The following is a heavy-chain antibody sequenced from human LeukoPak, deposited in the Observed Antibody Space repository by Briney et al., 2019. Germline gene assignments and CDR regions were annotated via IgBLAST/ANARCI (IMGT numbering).Heavy chain of an antibody. CDR3: ARGYYYMDV. Sequence: SETLSLTCAVYGGSFSGYYWSWIRQPPGKGLEWIGHISNIGSTNYNSSLKSRVTISVDTSKNQFSLKLTSVTAADTAVYYCARGYYYMDVWGKGTTVTVSS. CDR2: ISNIGST. CDR1: GGSFSGYY. V-gene: IGHV4-59*13. J-gene: IGHJ6*03.